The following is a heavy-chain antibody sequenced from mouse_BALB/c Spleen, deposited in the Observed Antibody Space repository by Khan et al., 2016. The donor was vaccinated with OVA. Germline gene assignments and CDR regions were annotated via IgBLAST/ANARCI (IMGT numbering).Heavy chain of an antibody. CDR3: ARGGSRFNYAMDY. CDR2: ISSSGST. J-gene: IGHJ4*01. D-gene: IGHD1-1*02. V-gene: IGHV3-2*02. CDR1: GYSITSDYA. Sequence: EVQLQESGPGLVKPSQSLSLTCTVTGYSITSDYAWNWIRQFPGNKLEWMGYISSSGSTNYNPALKSRISITRDTSKNQFFLQLNSVTTEDTATYYWARGGSRFNYAMDYWGQGTSVTVSS.